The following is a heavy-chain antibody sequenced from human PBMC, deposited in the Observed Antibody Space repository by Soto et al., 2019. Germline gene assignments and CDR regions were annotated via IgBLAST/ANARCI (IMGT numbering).Heavy chain of an antibody. V-gene: IGHV4-59*01. CDR1: GGSISSYY. CDR2: IYYSGST. D-gene: IGHD4-17*01. Sequence: SETLSLTCTVSGGSISSYYWSWIRQPPGKGLEWIGYIYYSGSTNYNPSLKSRVTISVDTSKNQFSLKLSSVTAADTAVYYRASARGMTTGTYYYYYGMDVWGQGTTVTVSS. J-gene: IGHJ6*02. CDR3: ASARGMTTGTYYYYYGMDV.